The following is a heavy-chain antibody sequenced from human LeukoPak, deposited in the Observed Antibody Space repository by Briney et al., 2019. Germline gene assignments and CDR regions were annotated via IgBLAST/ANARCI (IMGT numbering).Heavy chain of an antibody. CDR1: GYSFTSYW. CDR2: IYPGDSDT. J-gene: IGHJ5*02. V-gene: IGHV5-51*01. Sequence: GESLKISCKGSGYSFTSYWIGWVRQMPGKGLEWMGIIYPGDSDTRYSPSFQGQVTISADKSISTAYLQWSSLKASDTAMYYCARHSLYGYGEHWFDPWGQGTLVTVSS. D-gene: IGHD4-17*01. CDR3: ARHSLYGYGEHWFDP.